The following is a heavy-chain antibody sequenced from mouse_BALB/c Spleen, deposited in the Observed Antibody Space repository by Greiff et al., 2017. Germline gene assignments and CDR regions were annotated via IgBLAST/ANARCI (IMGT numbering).Heavy chain of an antibody. CDR2: IYPGDGDT. CDR1: GYTFTSYW. Sequence: VQLQQSGAELARPGASVKLSCKASGYTFTSYWMQWVKQRPGQGLEWIGAIYPGDGDTRYTQKFKGKATLTADKSSSTAYMQLSSLASEDSAVYYCARYGNSFDYWGQGTTLTVSA. J-gene: IGHJ2*01. CDR3: ARYGNSFDY. V-gene: IGHV1-87*01. D-gene: IGHD2-1*01.